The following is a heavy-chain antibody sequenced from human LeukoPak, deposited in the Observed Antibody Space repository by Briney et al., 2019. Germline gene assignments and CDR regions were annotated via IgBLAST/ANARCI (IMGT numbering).Heavy chain of an antibody. D-gene: IGHD6-13*01. CDR3: ANAYSPDY. Sequence: GGSLRLSCAASGFIFSNYWMSWVRQAPGKGLEWVAKIKHDGSERYYVDSVKGRFTISRDNAKNSLYLQMNSLRAEDTAVYYCANAYSPDYWGQGTLVTVSS. CDR1: GFIFSNYW. V-gene: IGHV3-7*01. J-gene: IGHJ4*02. CDR2: IKHDGSER.